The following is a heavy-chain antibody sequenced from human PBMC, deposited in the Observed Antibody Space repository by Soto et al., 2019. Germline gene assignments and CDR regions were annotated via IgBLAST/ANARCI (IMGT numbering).Heavy chain of an antibody. CDR3: ASTLLTYYFDF. J-gene: IGHJ4*02. CDR1: GGSINSGDYY. D-gene: IGHD1-20*01. V-gene: IGHV4-30-4*01. Sequence: SETLSLTCSVSGGSINSGDYYWSWLRQAPGKGLEWIGFIHYTGSTFYSPPLKSRATISVDTSKKQFSVRLSSVTAADTAVYYCASTLLTYYFDFWGQGALVTVSS. CDR2: IHYTGST.